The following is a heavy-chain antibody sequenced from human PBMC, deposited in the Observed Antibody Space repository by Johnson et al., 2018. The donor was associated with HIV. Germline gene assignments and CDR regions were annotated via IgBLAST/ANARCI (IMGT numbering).Heavy chain of an antibody. J-gene: IGHJ3*02. Sequence: VQLVESGGGLVQPGRSLRLSCTASGFTFGDYAMSWVRQAPGKGLEWVGFIRSKAYGGTTEYAASVKGRFTISRDDSKSIAYLKMNSLTTEDTAGYYCTTDRIRAQYEYRWGNYRPNGAFDIWGQGTMVTVSS. CDR1: GFTFGDYA. CDR3: TTDRIRAQYEYRWGNYRPNGAFDI. V-gene: IGHV3-49*04. CDR2: IRSKAYGGTT. D-gene: IGHD3-16*02.